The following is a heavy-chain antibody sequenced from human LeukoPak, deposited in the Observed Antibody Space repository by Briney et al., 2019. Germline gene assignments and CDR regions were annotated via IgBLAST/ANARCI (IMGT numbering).Heavy chain of an antibody. Sequence: GGSLRLSCAASGFTFSNYGMHWVRQAPGKGLEWAAFIYYHGNNKNYADFVKGRFTISRDNSKNTLFLQMNSLRAEDTAVYYCARGNYYGSGCDFWGQGSLVTVSS. CDR3: ARGNYYGSGCDF. J-gene: IGHJ4*02. CDR2: IYYHGNNK. V-gene: IGHV3-30*02. D-gene: IGHD3-10*01. CDR1: GFTFSNYG.